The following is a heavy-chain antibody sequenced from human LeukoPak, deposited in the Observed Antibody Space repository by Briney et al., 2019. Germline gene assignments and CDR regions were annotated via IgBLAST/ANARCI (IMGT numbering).Heavy chain of an antibody. Sequence: GESLKISCKGSGYSFTSYWIGWVRQMPGKGLEWMGIIYPGESGTRYSPSFQGQVTISADKSISTAYLQWSSLKASDTAMYYCARQLGYCSSTSCYGRYYYYYMDVWGKGTTVTVSS. CDR3: ARQLGYCSSTSCYGRYYYYYMDV. CDR2: IYPGESGT. V-gene: IGHV5-51*01. CDR1: GYSFTSYW. J-gene: IGHJ6*03. D-gene: IGHD2-2*01.